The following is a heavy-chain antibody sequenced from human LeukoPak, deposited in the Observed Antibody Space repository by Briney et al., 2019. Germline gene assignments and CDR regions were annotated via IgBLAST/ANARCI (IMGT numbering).Heavy chain of an antibody. D-gene: IGHD2-2*01. J-gene: IGHJ4*02. CDR3: AKGCSSTSCFPYY. V-gene: IGHV3-30*18. CDR1: GFTFSSYG. Sequence: GRPLRLSCEASGFTFSSYGMHWVRQAPGKGLEWVAVISYDGSNKYYADSVKGRFTISRDNSKNTLYLQMNSLRAEDTAVYYCAKGCSSTSCFPYYWGQGTLVTVSS. CDR2: ISYDGSNK.